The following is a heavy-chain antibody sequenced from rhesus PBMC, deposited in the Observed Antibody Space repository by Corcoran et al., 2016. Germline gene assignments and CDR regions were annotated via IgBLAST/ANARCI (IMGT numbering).Heavy chain of an antibody. CDR1: GGSIRRNNW. Sequence: QLPLQESGPGLVKPSATLSLTCAVSGGSIRRNNWWCWIRQSPGKGLEWIGRISGSGGTTNYNASLKIRVTVSTDTSKNQFSLNLNSGTAADTAVYFCAREGTGWSYAFDLWGQGLRVTVSS. CDR2: ISGSGGTT. J-gene: IGHJ3*01. V-gene: IGHV4-57*02. D-gene: IGHD6S26*01. CDR3: AREGTGWSYAFDL.